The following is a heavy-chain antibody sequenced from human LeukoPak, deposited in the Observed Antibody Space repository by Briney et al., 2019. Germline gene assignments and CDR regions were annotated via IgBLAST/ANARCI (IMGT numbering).Heavy chain of an antibody. D-gene: IGHD6-19*01. J-gene: IGHJ4*02. CDR1: GVSTNTYYY. CDR2: IYYSGST. CDR3: AREDPLAVGAPIPHDY. Sequence: SETLSLTCTVSGVSTNTYYYWSWIRQPPGKGLEWIGYIYYSGSTNYNPSLKSRVTISVDTSKNQFSLKLSSVTAADTAVYYCAREDPLAVGAPIPHDYWGQGTLVTVSS. V-gene: IGHV4-59*12.